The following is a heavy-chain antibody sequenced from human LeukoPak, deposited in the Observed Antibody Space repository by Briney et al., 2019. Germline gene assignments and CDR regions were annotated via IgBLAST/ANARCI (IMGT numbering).Heavy chain of an antibody. Sequence: ASVKVSCKASGYTFTSYGISWVRQAPGQGLEWMGWISAYNGNTNYAQKLQGRVTMTTDTSTSTAYMELRSLRSDDTAVYYCAREKDDFWSPNGRAFDIWGQGTMVTVSS. CDR1: GYTFTSYG. CDR2: ISAYNGNT. J-gene: IGHJ3*02. D-gene: IGHD3-3*01. V-gene: IGHV1-18*01. CDR3: AREKDDFWSPNGRAFDI.